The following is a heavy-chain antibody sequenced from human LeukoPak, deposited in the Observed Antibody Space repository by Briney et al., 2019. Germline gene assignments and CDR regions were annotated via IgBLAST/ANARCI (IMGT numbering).Heavy chain of an antibody. Sequence: GGSLRLSCAASGFTFSNYAMSWVRQAPGKGLEWVSAISGSGGSTYYADSVKGRFTISRDNSKNTLYLQMNSLRAEDTAVYYCAKVPDIVVVPAAEDYWGQETLVTVSS. J-gene: IGHJ4*02. D-gene: IGHD2-2*01. CDR2: ISGSGGST. V-gene: IGHV3-23*01. CDR3: AKVPDIVVVPAAEDY. CDR1: GFTFSNYA.